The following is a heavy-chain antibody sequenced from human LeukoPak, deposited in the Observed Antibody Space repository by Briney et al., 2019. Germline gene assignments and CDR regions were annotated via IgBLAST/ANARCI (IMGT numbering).Heavy chain of an antibody. J-gene: IGHJ4*02. CDR3: ARGRDTRY. CDR2: IKEDGSKK. Sequence: GGSLRLSCAASGFTFSSHWMTWVRQAPGKGLEWVANIKEDGSKKNYVDSVKGRFTISRDNAKNSLYLQMNSLRAEDTAVYYCARGRDTRYWGQGTLVTVSS. CDR1: GFTFSSHW. V-gene: IGHV3-7*01. D-gene: IGHD5-18*01.